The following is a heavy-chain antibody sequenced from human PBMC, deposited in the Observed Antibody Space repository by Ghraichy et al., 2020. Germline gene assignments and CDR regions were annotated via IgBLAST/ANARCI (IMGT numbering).Heavy chain of an antibody. CDR3: ARDFLLREPYLNYFDY. Sequence: ASVKVSCKASGYTFASYGVSWVRQAPGQGLEWMGWVNTYNGDTRYAQKFRGKFSMTTDTSTNTAYMELWSLTSDDTAVYYCARDFLLREPYLNYFDYWGQGTLITVSS. CDR1: GYTFASYG. V-gene: IGHV1-18*01. D-gene: IGHD1-26*01. J-gene: IGHJ4*02. CDR2: VNTYNGDT.